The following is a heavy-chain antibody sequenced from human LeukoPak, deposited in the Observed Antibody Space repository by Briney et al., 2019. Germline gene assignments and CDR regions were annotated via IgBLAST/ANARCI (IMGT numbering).Heavy chain of an antibody. CDR1: GFTFSSYA. D-gene: IGHD2-2*01. V-gene: IGHV3-23*01. J-gene: IGHJ4*02. Sequence: GGSLRVSCAASGFTFSSYAMSWVRQAPGKGLEWVSAISGSGGSTYYADSVKGRFTISRDNSKNTLYLQMNSLRAEDTAVYYCAKEGQRYIGGIVVVPAATPFDYWGQGTLVTVSS. CDR2: ISGSGGST. CDR3: AKEGQRYIGGIVVVPAATPFDY.